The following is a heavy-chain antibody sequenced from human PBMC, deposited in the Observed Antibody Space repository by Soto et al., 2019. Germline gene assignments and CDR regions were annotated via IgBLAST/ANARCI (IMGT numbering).Heavy chain of an antibody. CDR2: INDRGSI. V-gene: IGHV4-34*01. CDR1: GGSFSGYY. J-gene: IGHJ2*01. CDR3: VRESHDILTGPPWVWYFDL. Sequence: QVQLQQWGAGPLRPLETLSLTCGVSGGSFSGYYWAWIRQSPGKGLEWIGEINDRGSINYNPSLKSRVSISVDTSKNHSSLNLRSVTAADTAVYYCVRESHDILTGPPWVWYFDLWGRGTLVTVSS. D-gene: IGHD3-9*01.